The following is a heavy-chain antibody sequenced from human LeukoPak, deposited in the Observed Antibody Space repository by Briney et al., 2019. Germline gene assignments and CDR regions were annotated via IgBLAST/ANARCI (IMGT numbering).Heavy chain of an antibody. CDR3: AKDEVVVVAAIDYYYYYYMDV. V-gene: IGHV3-23*01. Sequence: GGSLRLSCAASGFTFSSYGMSWVRQAPGKGLEWVSAISGSGGSTYYADSVKGRFTISRDNSKNTLCLQMNSLRAKDTAVYYCAKDEVVVVAAIDYYYYYYMDVWGKGTTVTISS. CDR1: GFTFSSYG. D-gene: IGHD2-15*01. J-gene: IGHJ6*03. CDR2: ISGSGGST.